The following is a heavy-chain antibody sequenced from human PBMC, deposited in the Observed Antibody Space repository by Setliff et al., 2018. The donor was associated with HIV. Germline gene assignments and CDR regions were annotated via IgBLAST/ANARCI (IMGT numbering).Heavy chain of an antibody. D-gene: IGHD3-16*02. Sequence: SETLSLTCAVSGGSISSNWWSWVRQSPGKGLEWIGEIYHSGSTHYNPSLQSRVTISVDKSKSQFSLKLNSVTAADTAVYYCARGRFVGFDYWGQGTLVTVSS. J-gene: IGHJ4*02. CDR2: IYHSGST. CDR3: ARGRFVGFDY. V-gene: IGHV4-4*02. CDR1: GGSISSNW.